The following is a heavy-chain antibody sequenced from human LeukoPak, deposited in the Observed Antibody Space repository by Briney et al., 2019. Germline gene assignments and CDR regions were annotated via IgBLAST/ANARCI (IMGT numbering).Heavy chain of an antibody. V-gene: IGHV4-4*07. CDR3: ARDLYSSSWSWFDP. CDR1: GGPISSYY. CDR2: IYTSGST. Sequence: SETLSLTCTVSGGPISSYYWSWIRQPAGKGLEWIGRIYTSGSTNYNPSLKSRVTMSVDTSKNQFSLKLSSVTAADTAVYYCARDLYSSSWSWFDPWGQGTLVTVSS. D-gene: IGHD6-13*01. J-gene: IGHJ5*02.